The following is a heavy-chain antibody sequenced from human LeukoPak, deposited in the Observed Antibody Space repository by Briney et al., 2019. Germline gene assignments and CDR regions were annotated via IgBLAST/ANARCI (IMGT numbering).Heavy chain of an antibody. D-gene: IGHD6-19*01. CDR1: GDSISSYY. V-gene: IGHV4-4*07. Sequence: PSETLSLTCTVSGDSISSYYWSWIRQPAGKGLEWIGRIYSSGSTTYNPSLRSRVIMSVDTPKNQFSLKLNSVTAADTAVYYCAGRWSTSAWSVDSWGQGTLVTVSS. CDR3: AGRWSTSAWSVDS. J-gene: IGHJ4*02. CDR2: IYSSGST.